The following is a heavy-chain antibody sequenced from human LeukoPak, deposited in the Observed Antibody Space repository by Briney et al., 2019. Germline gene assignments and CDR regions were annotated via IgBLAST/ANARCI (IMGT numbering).Heavy chain of an antibody. CDR2: INPNSGGT. CDR3: ARARAIVGATKFDP. V-gene: IGHV1-2*02. J-gene: IGHJ5*02. D-gene: IGHD1-26*01. Sequence: ASVKVSCKASGYTFTGYYMHWVRQAPGQGLEWMGWINPNSGGTNCAQKFQGRVTMTRDTSISTAYMELSRLRSDDTAVYYCARARAIVGATKFDPWGQGTLDTVSS. CDR1: GYTFTGYY.